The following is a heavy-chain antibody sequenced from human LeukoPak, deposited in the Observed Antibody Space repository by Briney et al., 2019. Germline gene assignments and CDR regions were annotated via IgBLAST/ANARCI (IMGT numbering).Heavy chain of an antibody. D-gene: IGHD5-18*01. Sequence: GGSLRLSCVASGFTFSDYYMSWIRQAPGKGLEWVANIKEDGSDKNYVESMKGRYTISRDNAQNSLYLQMNRLGVEDTAVYYCARDAGYGYDRFDYWGQGTQVTVSS. V-gene: IGHV3-7*01. J-gene: IGHJ4*02. CDR2: IKEDGSDK. CDR3: ARDAGYGYDRFDY. CDR1: GFTFSDYY.